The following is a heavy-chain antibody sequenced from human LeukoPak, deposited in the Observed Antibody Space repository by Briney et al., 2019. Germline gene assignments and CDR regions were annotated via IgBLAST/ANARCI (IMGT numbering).Heavy chain of an antibody. Sequence: TSETLSLTCTVSGGSISSYYWSWIRQPPGKGLEWIGHIYHSGSANYSPSLKSRVTMSADTSKNQFSLKLTSVAAADTAVYYCARGGGGYAFDYWGQGTLVTVPS. CDR2: IYHSGSA. V-gene: IGHV4-59*01. D-gene: IGHD5-12*01. J-gene: IGHJ4*02. CDR3: ARGGGGYAFDY. CDR1: GGSISSYY.